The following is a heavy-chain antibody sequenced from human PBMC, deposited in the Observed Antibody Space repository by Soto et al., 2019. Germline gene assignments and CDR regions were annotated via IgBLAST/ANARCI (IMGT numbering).Heavy chain of an antibody. CDR1: GVSVSRDYQ. Sequence: SETLSLTCTVSGVSVSRDYQWIWIRQPPGKGLEWIGHISYSGSPYYHPSLRSRLSISVDTSKNQFSLKVKSVTAADTAVYYCARACDFWGEGTMVTVYS. J-gene: IGHJ1*01. V-gene: IGHV4-30-4*01. CDR2: ISYSGSP. CDR3: ARACDF.